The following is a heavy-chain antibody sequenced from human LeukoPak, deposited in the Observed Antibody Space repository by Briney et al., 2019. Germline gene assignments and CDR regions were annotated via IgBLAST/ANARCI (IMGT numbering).Heavy chain of an antibody. V-gene: IGHV4-39*01. CDR2: IYYSGIT. Sequence: SETLSLTCSVSGGSISSSSYYWGWIRQPPGMGLEWIGSIYYSGITYYNQSLKSRATVSVDTSKNQFSLNLNSVTAADTAVYYCATRNGHSWDVGNWFDPWGQGTVVTVSS. CDR1: GGSISSSSYY. D-gene: IGHD6-13*01. CDR3: ATRNGHSWDVGNWFDP. J-gene: IGHJ5*02.